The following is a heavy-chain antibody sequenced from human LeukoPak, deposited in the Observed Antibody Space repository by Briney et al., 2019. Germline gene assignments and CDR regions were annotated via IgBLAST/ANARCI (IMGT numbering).Heavy chain of an antibody. Sequence: SETLSLTCTVSGGSISSSSYYWAWIRQPPGKGLEWIGSIYYSGSTYYNQSLKSRVTISVETSMNQFSLKLKSVTAADTAVYYCARNTYYYGPGTGTNYYMDVWGKGTTVTVSS. J-gene: IGHJ6*03. CDR1: GGSISSSSYY. D-gene: IGHD3-10*01. CDR3: ARNTYYYGPGTGTNYYMDV. CDR2: IYYSGST. V-gene: IGHV4-39*07.